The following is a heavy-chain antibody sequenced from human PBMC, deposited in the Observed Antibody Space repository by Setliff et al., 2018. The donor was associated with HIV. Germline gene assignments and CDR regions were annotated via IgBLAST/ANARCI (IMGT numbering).Heavy chain of an antibody. CDR1: RGPISSGGYY. V-gene: IGHV4-31*03. CDR3: ARASSGYESRGLFDY. J-gene: IGHJ4*02. CDR2: IYYNGIT. D-gene: IGHD5-12*01. Sequence: PSETLSLTCTVSRGPISSGGYYWSWIRQHPERGLEWIGYIYYNGITYYSPSLRSRVIMSVDTSRNEFSLRLSSVTAADTAVYYCARASSGYESRGLFDYWGQGMLVTVSS.